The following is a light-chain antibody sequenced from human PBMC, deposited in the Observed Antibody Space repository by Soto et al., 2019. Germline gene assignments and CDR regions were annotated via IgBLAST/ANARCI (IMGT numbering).Light chain of an antibody. CDR1: SSDIVTYNF. J-gene: IGLJ1*01. V-gene: IGLV2-14*03. Sequence: QSGLTQPASVSGSPGQSITISCTGTSSDIVTYNFVSWYQQHPGKAPKLLIYDVSIRPSGVSSRFSGSKSGSTASLTISGLQAEDEADYYCTSYTSSSTLRYVFGTGTKVTVL. CDR3: TSYTSSSTLRYV. CDR2: DVS.